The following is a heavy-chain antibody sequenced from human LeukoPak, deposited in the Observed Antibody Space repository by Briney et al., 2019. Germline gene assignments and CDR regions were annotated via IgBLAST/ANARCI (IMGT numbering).Heavy chain of an antibody. D-gene: IGHD3-10*01. Sequence: GGSLRLSCAASGFTFRKSAMNWVRQAPGKGLEWVSAISGSGDITYYADSVKGRFIISRDNSKNTLYLQMNNLRAEDTAFYYCAPAYYGSGMIGVYFYYMDAWGNGTTVTVSS. CDR1: GFTFRKSA. V-gene: IGHV3-23*01. CDR2: ISGSGDIT. J-gene: IGHJ6*03. CDR3: APAYYGSGMIGVYFYYMDA.